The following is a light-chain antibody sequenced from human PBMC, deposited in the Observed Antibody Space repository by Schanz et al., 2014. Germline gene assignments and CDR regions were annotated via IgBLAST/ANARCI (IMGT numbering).Light chain of an antibody. CDR3: QQYGSSLMYT. CDR1: QSVSSN. J-gene: IGKJ2*01. CDR2: GAS. V-gene: IGKV3-20*01. Sequence: EIVLTQSPGTLSLSPGERATLSCRASQSVSSNLAWYQQKPGQAPRLLIYGASRRATGIPDRFSGSGSGTDFTLTISRLEPEDFAVYYCQQYGSSLMYTFGQGTKVEIK.